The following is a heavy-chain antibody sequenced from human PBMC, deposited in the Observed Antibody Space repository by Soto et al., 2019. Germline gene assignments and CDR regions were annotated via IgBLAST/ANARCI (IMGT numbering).Heavy chain of an antibody. CDR3: ARGDYGGNYGWVFWYFDL. J-gene: IGHJ2*01. V-gene: IGHV1-69*01. CDR2: IIPVFGTT. Sequence: QVQLVQSGAEVKKPGSSVKVSCKTSGGTFISYAVSWVRQAPGQGLEWMGGIIPVFGTTNYAQKFQGRVTITADESTSTVYMELSSLRSEDTAVYYCARGDYGGNYGWVFWYFDLWGRGTLVSVSS. CDR1: GGTFISYA. D-gene: IGHD4-17*01.